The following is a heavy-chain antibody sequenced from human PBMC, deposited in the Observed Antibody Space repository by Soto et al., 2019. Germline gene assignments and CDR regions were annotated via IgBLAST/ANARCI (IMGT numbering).Heavy chain of an antibody. J-gene: IGHJ4*02. D-gene: IGHD4-17*01. Sequence: EVPLVESGGGLVQPGESLKLSCAVSGFTFSGSAMHWVRQASGKGLEWVGRIRSKANNYATAYAASVKGRFTISRDDSKSTAYLQKNSLRSEDTAVYYCTRGYGDYVRDYWGQGTLVTVSS. CDR1: GFTFSGSA. CDR2: IRSKANNYAT. V-gene: IGHV3-73*01. CDR3: TRGYGDYVRDY.